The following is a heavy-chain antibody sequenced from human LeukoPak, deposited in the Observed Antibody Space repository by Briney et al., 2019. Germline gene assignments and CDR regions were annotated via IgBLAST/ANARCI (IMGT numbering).Heavy chain of an antibody. CDR1: GFTFSSHG. Sequence: GRSLRLSCAASGFTFSSHGMHWVRQAPGKGLEWVAVISYDGSNKYYADSVKGRFTISRDNSKNTLYLQMNSLRAEDTAVYYCAKGSQWELQYYFDYWGQGTLVTVSS. V-gene: IGHV3-30*18. J-gene: IGHJ4*02. CDR3: AKGSQWELQYYFDY. D-gene: IGHD1-26*01. CDR2: ISYDGSNK.